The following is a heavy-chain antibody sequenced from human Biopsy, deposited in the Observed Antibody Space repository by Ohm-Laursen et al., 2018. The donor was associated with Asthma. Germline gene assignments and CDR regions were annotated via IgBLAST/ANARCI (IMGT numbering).Heavy chain of an antibody. CDR3: ASDFPKDYVRYNFQF. V-gene: IGHV1-24*01. Sequence: ASVKVSCKASGDSFNNFAISWVRQAPGQGLEWMGGHDHEEGGTVNARRFQGRVTMTEDTSTDTAYMELSSLSSDDTAVYYCASDFPKDYVRYNFQFWGQGTLVTVSS. D-gene: IGHD4-17*01. CDR1: GDSFNNFA. J-gene: IGHJ4*02. CDR2: HDHEEGGT.